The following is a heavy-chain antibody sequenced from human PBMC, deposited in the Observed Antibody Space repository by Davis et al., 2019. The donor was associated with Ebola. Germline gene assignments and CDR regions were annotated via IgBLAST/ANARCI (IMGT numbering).Heavy chain of an antibody. CDR1: GLILSGSS. CDR2: IRNKNDGDVT. Sequence: PGGSLRLSCAASGLILSGSSLHWVRQASGKGLEWVGRIRNKNDGDVTSYGASVEGRFTISRDDSKNTAYLQVNSLKTEDTAVYYCNRGAPYFMDVWGQGTTVTVSS. CDR3: NRGAPYFMDV. J-gene: IGHJ6*02. V-gene: IGHV3-73*01. D-gene: IGHD2/OR15-2a*01.